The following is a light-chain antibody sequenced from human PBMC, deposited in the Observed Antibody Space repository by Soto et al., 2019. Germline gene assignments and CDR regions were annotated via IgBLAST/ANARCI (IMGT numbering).Light chain of an antibody. Sequence: EIVLTQSPGTLSLSPGERATLSCRASQSVSSSYLAWDQQKPGQAPRLLFYGASSRATGIPDRFSGSGSGTDFTLTISRLEPEDSAVYYCQQYGSSPGYTFGLGTKLEIK. CDR1: QSVSSSY. V-gene: IGKV3-20*01. CDR2: GAS. CDR3: QQYGSSPGYT. J-gene: IGKJ2*01.